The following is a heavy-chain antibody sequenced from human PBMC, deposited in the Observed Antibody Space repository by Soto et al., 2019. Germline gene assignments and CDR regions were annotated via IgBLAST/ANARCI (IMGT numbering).Heavy chain of an antibody. CDR2: ISAYNGNT. CDR3: ARDGAAAGSQDWLDP. D-gene: IGHD6-13*01. Sequence: ASVKVSCKASGYTFTSYGMSWVRQAPGQGLEWMGWISAYNGNTNYARKLQGRVTMTTDTSTSTAYMELRSLRSDDTAVYYCARDGAAAGSQDWLDPWGQGTLVTVSS. V-gene: IGHV1-18*01. CDR1: GYTFTSYG. J-gene: IGHJ5*02.